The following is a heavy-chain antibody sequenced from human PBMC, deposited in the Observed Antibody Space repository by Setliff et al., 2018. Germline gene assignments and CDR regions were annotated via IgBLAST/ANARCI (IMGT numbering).Heavy chain of an antibody. J-gene: IGHJ4*02. V-gene: IGHV4-4*08. CDR2: IHTGST. Sequence: PSETLSLTCTVSGGSISSDIWSWIRQPPGKGLEWIGQIHTGSTNYNPSLRSRVTISVDMSKNQFSLKLNSVTAADTAVYYCARSPSSGAYWNPRPFYSDYWARGTLVTVSS. CDR1: GGSISSDI. D-gene: IGHD1-26*01. CDR3: ARSPSSGAYWNPRPFYSDY.